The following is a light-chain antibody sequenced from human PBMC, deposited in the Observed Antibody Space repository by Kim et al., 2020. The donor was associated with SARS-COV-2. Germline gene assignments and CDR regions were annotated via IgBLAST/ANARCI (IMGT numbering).Light chain of an antibody. CDR3: HQYGSSPYS. V-gene: IGKV3-20*01. CDR2: GAS. J-gene: IGKJ2*01. Sequence: EIVLTQSPGTLSLSPGERATLSCRASQSVSSNYLAWYQHKPGQAPRLLIYGASSWGAGIPDRFSGSGSGTDFTLTISRLEPEDFAVYYCHQYGSSPYSFGQGTKLEIK. CDR1: QSVSSNY.